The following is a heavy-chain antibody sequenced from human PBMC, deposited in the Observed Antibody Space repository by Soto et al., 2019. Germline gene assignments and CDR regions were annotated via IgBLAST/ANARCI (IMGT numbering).Heavy chain of an antibody. V-gene: IGHV1-69*01. CDR1: GGTFSSYA. Sequence: QVQLVQSGAEVKKPGSSVKVSCKASGGTFSSYAISWVRQAPGQGREWMGGIIPIFGTANYAQKFQGRVTITADESTSTAYMELSSLRSEDTAVYYCAREGWGTVTAGPFDLWGRGTLVTVSS. J-gene: IGHJ2*01. CDR2: IIPIFGTA. CDR3: AREGWGTVTAGPFDL. D-gene: IGHD4-17*01.